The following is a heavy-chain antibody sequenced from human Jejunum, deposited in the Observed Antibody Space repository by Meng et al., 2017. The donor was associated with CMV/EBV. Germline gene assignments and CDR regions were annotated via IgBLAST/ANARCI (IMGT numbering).Heavy chain of an antibody. D-gene: IGHD2/OR15-2a*01. Sequence: TVKSCGMHWVRQAPGKGLEWVSFISYDDTDKYYADSVKGRFSISRDNSKNTLYLQMNILRAEDTAVYYCAKDGANYNLWQYGMDVWGQGTTVTVSS. CDR2: ISYDDTDK. V-gene: IGHV3-30*02. CDR1: TVKSCG. CDR3: AKDGANYNLWQYGMDV. J-gene: IGHJ6*02.